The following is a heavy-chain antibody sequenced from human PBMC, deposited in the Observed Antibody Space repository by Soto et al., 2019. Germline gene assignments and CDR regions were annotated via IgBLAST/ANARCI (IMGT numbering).Heavy chain of an antibody. CDR2: VSASGSIT. D-gene: IGHD2-15*01. CDR1: GFTFSSYD. Sequence: EVQVLESGGGLVQPGGSLRLSCAACGFTFSSYDMSWLRQAPGKGLEWVSGVSASGSITSYADSAKGRFTISRDNAKNTVFLQMSSLRAEDTAVYFCAKGDCSGGRCYRGFDYWGQGTLVTVSS. V-gene: IGHV3-23*01. J-gene: IGHJ4*02. CDR3: AKGDCSGGRCYRGFDY.